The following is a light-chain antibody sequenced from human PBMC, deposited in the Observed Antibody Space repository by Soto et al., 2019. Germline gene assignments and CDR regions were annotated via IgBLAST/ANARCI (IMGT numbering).Light chain of an antibody. J-gene: IGKJ5*01. CDR3: QQYNFYPIT. CDR2: AAS. CDR1: QAINNY. Sequence: DIQMTQSPSSLSASVGDSVTITCRASQAINNYLAWFQQRPVKAPKALIYAASSLHSGVPSKFSGSGSGTDFTLTITGLQPEDFATYYCQQYNFYPITFGQGTRLEIE. V-gene: IGKV1-16*02.